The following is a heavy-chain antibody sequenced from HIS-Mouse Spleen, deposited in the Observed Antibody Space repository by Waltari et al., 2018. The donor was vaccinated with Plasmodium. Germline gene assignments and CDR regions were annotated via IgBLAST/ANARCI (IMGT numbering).Heavy chain of an antibody. Sequence: QVQLQQWGAVLLTPAETLSLTCAVYGGSFSGYYWCWLRQPPGKVLEWIGEINHSGRTNYNPSLKSRVTISVDTSKNQFSLKLSSVTAADTAVYYCATSNDIWGQGTMVTVSS. J-gene: IGHJ3*02. CDR2: INHSGRT. V-gene: IGHV4-34*01. CDR1: GGSFSGYY. CDR3: ATSNDI. D-gene: IGHD7-27*01.